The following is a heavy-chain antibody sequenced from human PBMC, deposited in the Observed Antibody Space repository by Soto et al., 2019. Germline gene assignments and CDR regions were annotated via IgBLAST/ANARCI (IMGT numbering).Heavy chain of an antibody. CDR3: AKDMYSSGWYKFDY. D-gene: IGHD6-19*01. J-gene: IGHJ4*02. CDR2: ISGSGGST. V-gene: IGHV3-23*01. CDR1: AFTFNTYA. Sequence: EVQLLESGGGLVQPVGSLRLSCAASAFTFNTYAMSWVRQAPGKGLEWVSSISGSGGSTYYADSVKGRFTISRDNSKNTLYLQMNSLRAEDTAVYYCAKDMYSSGWYKFDYWGQGTLVTVSS.